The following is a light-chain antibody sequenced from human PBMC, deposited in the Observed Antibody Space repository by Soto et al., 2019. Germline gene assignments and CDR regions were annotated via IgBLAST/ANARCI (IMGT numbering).Light chain of an antibody. CDR1: GSNIGSNS. J-gene: IGLJ3*02. Sequence: QSVLTQPPSASGTPGQRVTISCSGSGSNIGSNSVYWYQQLPGTAPKLLIYGSDQRPSGVPDRFSGSKSGTSASLAISGLRSEDESDYYCAAWDGNLDGLVFGGGTKLTVL. CDR3: AAWDGNLDGLV. CDR2: GSD. V-gene: IGLV1-47*01.